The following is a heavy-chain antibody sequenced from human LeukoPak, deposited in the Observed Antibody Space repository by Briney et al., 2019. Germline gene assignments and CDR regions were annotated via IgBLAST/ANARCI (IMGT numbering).Heavy chain of an antibody. J-gene: IGHJ4*02. CDR1: GYTFTIYG. CDR3: ARAHYYDSSGYPKADY. V-gene: IGHV1-18*01. D-gene: IGHD3-22*01. Sequence: ASVKVSCKASGYTFTIYGISWVRQAPGQGLEWMGWISAYNGNTNYAQKLQGRVTMTTDTSTSTAYMELRSLRSDDTAVYYCARAHYYDSSGYPKADYWGQGTLVTVSS. CDR2: ISAYNGNT.